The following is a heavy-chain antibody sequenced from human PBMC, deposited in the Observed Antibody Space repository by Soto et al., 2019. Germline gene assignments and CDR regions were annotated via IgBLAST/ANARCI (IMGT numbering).Heavy chain of an antibody. V-gene: IGHV3-74*01. CDR2: INSDGSIT. J-gene: IGHJ4*02. CDR3: VRYPRSVGGSYRPDY. CDR1: GFTFSSYW. D-gene: IGHD3-16*02. Sequence: GGSLRLSCAASGFTFSSYWMHWVRQVPEKGLVWVSRINSDGSITNYADAVKGRFTISRDNVKNTLYLQMNSLRAEDTAVYYCVRYPRSVGGSYRPDYWGQGTLVTVS.